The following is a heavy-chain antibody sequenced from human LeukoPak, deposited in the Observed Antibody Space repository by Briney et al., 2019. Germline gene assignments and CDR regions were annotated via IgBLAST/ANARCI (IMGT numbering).Heavy chain of an antibody. Sequence: GGSLRLSCAASGFASSSYAMSWVRQAPGKGLEWVSAISGSGGSTYYADSVKGRFTISRDNSKSTLYLQMNSLRAEDTAVCYCAKDRIAVAAGYNWFDPWGQGTLVTVSS. CDR2: ISGSGGST. D-gene: IGHD6-19*01. J-gene: IGHJ5*02. CDR1: GFASSSYA. CDR3: AKDRIAVAAGYNWFDP. V-gene: IGHV3-23*01.